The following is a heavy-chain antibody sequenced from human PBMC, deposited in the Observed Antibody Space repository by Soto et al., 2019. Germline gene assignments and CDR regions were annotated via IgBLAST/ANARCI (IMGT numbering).Heavy chain of an antibody. J-gene: IGHJ5*02. CDR3: ARRFTIFGVGQDNWFDP. V-gene: IGHV4-59*01. Sequence: SETLSLTCTVSGGSISSYYWSWIRQPPGKGLEWIGYIYYSGSTNYNPSLKSRVTISVDTSKNQFSLKLSSVTAADTAVYYCARRFTIFGVGQDNWFDPWGQGTLVTVSS. D-gene: IGHD3-3*01. CDR1: GGSISSYY. CDR2: IYYSGST.